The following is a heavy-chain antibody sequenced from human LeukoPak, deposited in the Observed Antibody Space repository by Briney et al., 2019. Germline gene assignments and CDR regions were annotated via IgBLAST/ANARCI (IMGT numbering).Heavy chain of an antibody. CDR3: ASEYCSSTSCYFDS. V-gene: IGHV4-59*01. CDR2: IYYSGST. J-gene: IGHJ4*02. D-gene: IGHD2-2*01. Sequence: SETLSLTCTVSGGSTSSYYWSWIRQPPGKGLEWIGYIYYSGSTNYNPSLKSRVTFSVDTSKNQFSLKLSSVTAADTAVYYCASEYCSSTSCYFDSWSQGTLVTVSS. CDR1: GGSTSSYY.